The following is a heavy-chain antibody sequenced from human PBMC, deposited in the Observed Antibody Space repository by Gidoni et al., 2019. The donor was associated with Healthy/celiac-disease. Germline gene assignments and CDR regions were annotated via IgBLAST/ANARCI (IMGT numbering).Heavy chain of an antibody. CDR2: ISYDGSNK. J-gene: IGHJ6*02. V-gene: IGHV3-30*01. D-gene: IGHD6-19*01. CDR1: GVPFSSYA. Sequence: QVQLVESGGGVVQPGRSLRLSWAASGVPFSSYARPWVRQAPGKGLEWVAVISYDGSNKYYADSVKGRFTISRDNSKNTLYLQMNSLRAEDTAVYYCARDKSPLSSGWFNHPWLDVWGQGTTVTVSS. CDR3: ARDKSPLSSGWFNHPWLDV.